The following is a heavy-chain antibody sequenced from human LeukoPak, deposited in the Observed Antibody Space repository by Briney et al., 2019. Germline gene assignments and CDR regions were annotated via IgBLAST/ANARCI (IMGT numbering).Heavy chain of an antibody. CDR3: AKDSLPFVSGWYY. V-gene: IGHV3-23*01. CDR1: GFTFSSYA. Sequence: GGSLRLSCAASGFTFSSYAMSWVRQAPGKGLEWVQPFRVVGGSTYYADSEKGRFTISRDNSKNTLYLQMNSLRAEDTAVYYCAKDSLPFVSGWYYWGQGTLVTVSS. CDR2: FRVVGGST. D-gene: IGHD6-19*01. J-gene: IGHJ4*02.